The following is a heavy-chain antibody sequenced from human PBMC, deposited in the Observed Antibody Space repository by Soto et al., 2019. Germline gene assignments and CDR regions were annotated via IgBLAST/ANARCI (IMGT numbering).Heavy chain of an antibody. D-gene: IGHD6-6*01. Sequence: GSLRLSCATSGFTFSSNGMSWVRQAPGKGLDWVSGISGIGRNTYYADSVKGRFTISIDNSKNTLFLQMNSLRAEDTAVYYCAKNGLSSSPSPTECWGQGTMVSVSS. CDR1: GFTFSSNG. J-gene: IGHJ4*02. CDR3: AKNGLSSSPSPTEC. V-gene: IGHV3-23*01. CDR2: ISGIGRNT.